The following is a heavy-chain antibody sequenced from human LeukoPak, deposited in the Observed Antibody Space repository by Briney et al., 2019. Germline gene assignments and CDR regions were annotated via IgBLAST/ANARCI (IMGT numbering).Heavy chain of an antibody. Sequence: GASVKVSCKASGYTFTSYGISWVRQAPGQGLEWMGWISAYNGNTNYAQKLQGRVTMTTDTSTSTAYMELRSLRSDDTAVYYCARDRPIVVVPAGIYGMDVWGQGTTVTVSS. D-gene: IGHD2-2*02. CDR1: GYTFTSYG. CDR2: ISAYNGNT. CDR3: ARDRPIVVVPAGIYGMDV. V-gene: IGHV1-18*01. J-gene: IGHJ6*02.